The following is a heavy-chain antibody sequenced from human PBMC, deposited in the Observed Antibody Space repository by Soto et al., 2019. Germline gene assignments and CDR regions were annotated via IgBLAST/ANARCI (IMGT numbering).Heavy chain of an antibody. D-gene: IGHD1-26*01. V-gene: IGHV3-23*01. CDR3: AREVGAPSGWLDP. CDR2: ISASGGLK. J-gene: IGHJ5*02. CDR1: GFTFTNYA. Sequence: GGSLRLSCSASGFTFTNYAMTWVRQTPGKGLEWVSGISASGGLKYYADSVRGRFTVSRDNSKNILYLQMDNLRDEDTALYYCAREVGAPSGWLDPWGQGTQVTVSS.